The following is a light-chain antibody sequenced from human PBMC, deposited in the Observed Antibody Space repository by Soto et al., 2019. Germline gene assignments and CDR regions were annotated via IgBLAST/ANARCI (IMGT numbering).Light chain of an antibody. J-gene: IGKJ5*01. CDR3: QQYNNWPPLT. CDR1: QSVSSN. V-gene: IGKV3D-15*01. CDR2: GAS. Sequence: EIVMTQSPATLSLSPGERATLSCRASQSVSSNLAWYQQKLGQAPRLLIYGASTRATGIPARFSGSGSGTEFTLTISSLQSEDFAVYYCQQYNNWPPLTFGQGTRLEIK.